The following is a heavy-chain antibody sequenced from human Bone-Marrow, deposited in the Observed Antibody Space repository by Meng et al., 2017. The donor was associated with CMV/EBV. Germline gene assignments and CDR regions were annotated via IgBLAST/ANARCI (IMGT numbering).Heavy chain of an antibody. D-gene: IGHD2-2*01. CDR1: STPGVG. CDR3: AYRLRNGCGSTNCQDWFDS. V-gene: IGHV2-5*01. Sequence: STPGVGVGLVRRPPGQALGWVALIYWNDEWRYSPSLSRSLTITKDTTKDQVVHTMTTMDPVDTGTYSCAYRLRNGCGSTNCQDWFDSWGQGTLVTVSS. CDR2: IYWNDEW. J-gene: IGHJ5*01.